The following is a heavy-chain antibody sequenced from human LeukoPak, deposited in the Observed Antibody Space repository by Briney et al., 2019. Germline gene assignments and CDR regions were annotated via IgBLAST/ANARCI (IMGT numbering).Heavy chain of an antibody. CDR1: GFTFSIYW. CDR3: ARDRLLYDILTGYYSDAFDL. J-gene: IGHJ3*01. V-gene: IGHV3-7*01. CDR2: IKQDGSEK. D-gene: IGHD3-9*01. Sequence: PGGSLRLSCAASGFTFSIYWMSWVRQAPGKGLEWVANIKQDGSEKYYVDSVKGRFTISRDNAKNSLYLQMSSLRAEDTAVYYCARDRLLYDILTGYYSDAFDLWGQGTMVTVSS.